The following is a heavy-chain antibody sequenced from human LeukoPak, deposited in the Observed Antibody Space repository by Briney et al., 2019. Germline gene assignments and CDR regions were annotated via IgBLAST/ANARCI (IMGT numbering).Heavy chain of an antibody. Sequence: SGTLSLTCTVSGGSISSSSYYWGWIRQPPGKGLEWIGSIYYSGSTYYNPSLKSRVTISVDTSKNQFSLKLSSVTAADTAVYYCASNPLWFGESMTDYMDVWGKGTTVTVSS. CDR3: ASNPLWFGESMTDYMDV. CDR1: GGSISSSSYY. CDR2: IYYSGST. V-gene: IGHV4-39*07. D-gene: IGHD3-10*01. J-gene: IGHJ6*03.